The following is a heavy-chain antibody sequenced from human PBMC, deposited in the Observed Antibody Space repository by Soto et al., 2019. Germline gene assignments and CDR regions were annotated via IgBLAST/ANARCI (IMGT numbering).Heavy chain of an antibody. V-gene: IGHV4-39*07. CDR2: IYYSGST. D-gene: IGHD3-10*01. CDR1: GGSISSSSYY. J-gene: IGHJ5*02. CDR3: ARGGRYYGSGSYNPWFDP. Sequence: SETLSLTCTVSGGSISSSSYYWGWIRQPPGKGLEWIGSIYYSGSTYYNPSLKSRVTISVDTSKNQFSLKLSSVTAADTAVYYCARGGRYYGSGSYNPWFDPWGQGTLVTVSS.